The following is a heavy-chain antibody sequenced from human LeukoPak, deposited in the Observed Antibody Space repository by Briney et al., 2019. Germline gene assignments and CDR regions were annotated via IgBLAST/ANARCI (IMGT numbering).Heavy chain of an antibody. CDR2: INPDSGGT. CDR1: GYTFTGYY. J-gene: IGHJ4*02. D-gene: IGHD6-19*01. V-gene: IGHV1-2*02. CDR3: ARASAYNSGWGSFDF. Sequence: EASVKVSCKASGYTFTGYYIHWARQAPGQGLEWMGWINPDSGGTKYAQKFQGRVTMTRDTSISTAYMELSRLRSDDTAVYYYARASAYNSGWGSFDFWGQGTLVTVSS.